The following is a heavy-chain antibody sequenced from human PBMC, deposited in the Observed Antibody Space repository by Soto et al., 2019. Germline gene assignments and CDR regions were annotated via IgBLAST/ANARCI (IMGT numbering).Heavy chain of an antibody. D-gene: IGHD6-13*01. V-gene: IGHV3-21*01. CDR3: ARVLAAAGTLYYYYGMDV. CDR2: ISSSSSYI. J-gene: IGHJ6*02. CDR1: GFTFSSYS. Sequence: GGSLRLSCAASGFTFSSYSMNWVRQAPGKGLEWVSSISSSSSYIYYADSVKGRFTISRDNAKNSLYLQMNSLRAEDTAVYYCARVLAAAGTLYYYYGMDVWGQGTTVTVSS.